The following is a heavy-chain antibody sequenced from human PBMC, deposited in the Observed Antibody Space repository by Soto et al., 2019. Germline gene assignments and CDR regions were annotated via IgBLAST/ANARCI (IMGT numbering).Heavy chain of an antibody. V-gene: IGHV4-30-2*01. J-gene: IGHJ5*02. CDR2: IYHSGST. D-gene: IGHD2-8*01. CDR1: GGSISSGGYS. CDR3: ARWWMYDPRFDH. Sequence: QLQLQESGSGLVKPSQTLSLTCAVSGGSISSGGYSWSWIRQPPGKGLEWIGYIYHSGSTYYNPSHKSRVTISVDRSKTQFSLKLSSVYAADTAVYYCARWWMYDPRFDHWGQRTLVTVYS.